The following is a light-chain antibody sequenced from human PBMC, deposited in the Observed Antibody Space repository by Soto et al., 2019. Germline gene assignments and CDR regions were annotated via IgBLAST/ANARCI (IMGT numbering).Light chain of an antibody. CDR1: QTISTL. CDR3: QQYSTYPWT. CDR2: KAS. J-gene: IGKJ1*01. V-gene: IGKV1-5*03. Sequence: DIQMTQSPSTMSASVGDRDTNTCRASQTISTLLAWYQQRPGKAPNLLIYKASSLESGVPSRFSGSGSGTEFTLTISSLQPDDFATYFCQQYSTYPWTFGQGTKVDIK.